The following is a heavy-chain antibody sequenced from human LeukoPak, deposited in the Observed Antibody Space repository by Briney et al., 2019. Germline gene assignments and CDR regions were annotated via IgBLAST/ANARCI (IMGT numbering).Heavy chain of an antibody. CDR2: IWYDGSNK. D-gene: IGHD3-10*01. Sequence: HTGGSLRLSCAASGFTFSTYGMHWVRQAPGKGLEWLTDIWYDGSNKYYTDSVKGRFTISRDNSKNTLYLQMTSLRAEDTAVYYCAKGIYGSGSYDFDYWGQGTLVTVSS. J-gene: IGHJ4*02. V-gene: IGHV3-33*06. CDR3: AKGIYGSGSYDFDY. CDR1: GFTFSTYG.